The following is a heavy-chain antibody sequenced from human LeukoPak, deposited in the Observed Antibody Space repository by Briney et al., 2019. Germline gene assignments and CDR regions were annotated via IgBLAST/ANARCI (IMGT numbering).Heavy chain of an antibody. J-gene: IGHJ6*02. V-gene: IGHV3-30-3*01. D-gene: IGHD3-10*01. CDR3: ARVLLWFGELWNGMDV. Sequence: GGSLRLSCAASGFTVSSNYMSWVRQAPGKGLEWVAVISYDGSNKYYADSVKGRFTISRDNSENTLYLQMNSLRAEDTAVYYCARVLLWFGELWNGMDVWGQGTTVTVSS. CDR1: GFTVSSNY. CDR2: ISYDGSNK.